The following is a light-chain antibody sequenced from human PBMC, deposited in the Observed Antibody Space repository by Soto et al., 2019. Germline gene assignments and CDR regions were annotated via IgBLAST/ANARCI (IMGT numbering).Light chain of an antibody. Sequence: QSVVTQEPSLTVSPGGTVTLTCGSSTGAVTSGHYPYWFQQKPGQAPRTLIYDTSNKHSWTPARFSGSLLVGKAALTLSGAQPGDEAEYYCLLSYSGARPVVFGGGTKLTVL. CDR1: TGAVTSGHY. CDR2: DTS. CDR3: LLSYSGARPVV. J-gene: IGLJ2*01. V-gene: IGLV7-46*01.